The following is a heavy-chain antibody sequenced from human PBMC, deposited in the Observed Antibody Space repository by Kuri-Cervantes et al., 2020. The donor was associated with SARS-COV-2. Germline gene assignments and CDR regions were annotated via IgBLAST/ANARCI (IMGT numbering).Heavy chain of an antibody. J-gene: IGHJ4*02. CDR1: GFSFSNYA. D-gene: IGHD3-22*01. CDR3: ARDPYVGSGYYLLDF. V-gene: IGHV3-30*03. Sequence: GESLKISCAASGFSFSNYAMHWVRQAPGKGLEWVAIISYDGGYENYADSVQGRITISRDNDKHTLYLQVNSVKTEDTAVYYCARDPYVGSGYYLLDFWGQGTLVTVSS. CDR2: ISYDGGYE.